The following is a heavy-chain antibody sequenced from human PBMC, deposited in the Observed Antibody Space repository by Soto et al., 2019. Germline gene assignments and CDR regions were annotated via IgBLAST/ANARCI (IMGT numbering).Heavy chain of an antibody. J-gene: IGHJ4*02. CDR1: GGSISSSSYY. V-gene: IGHV4-39*01. Sequence: SSETLSLTCTVSGGSISSSSYYWGWIRQPPGKGLEWIGSISYSGSTYYSPSLKSRVTISVDTSKNQFSLKLSSVTAADTAVYYCARGYGRNFDYWGQGTLVTVSS. CDR3: ARGYGRNFDY. CDR2: ISYSGST. D-gene: IGHD5-18*01.